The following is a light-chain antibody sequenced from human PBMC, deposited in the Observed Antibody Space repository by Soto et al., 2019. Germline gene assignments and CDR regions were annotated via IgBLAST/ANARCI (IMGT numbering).Light chain of an antibody. CDR2: GSS. V-gene: IGKV3-20*01. CDR3: QQYGNSYT. CDR1: HSIISTY. Sequence: EIVLTQSPATLSVSPGETATLSCRASHSIISTYLAWFQLKPGLASRLLIYGSSNRATGIPDRFSGSGSGTDFTLTISRLEPEDFAVYYCQQYGNSYTFGQGTKLEVK. J-gene: IGKJ2*01.